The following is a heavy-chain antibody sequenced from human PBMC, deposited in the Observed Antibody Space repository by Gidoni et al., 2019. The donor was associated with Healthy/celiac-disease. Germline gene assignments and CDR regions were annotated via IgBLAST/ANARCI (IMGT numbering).Heavy chain of an antibody. CDR3: VKSEAGPTDLDY. Sequence: VQLVESGGGLVQPGGSLSFSCSASGFPFSSYAMPWVRQAPGKGLEYGSASSSNGGSTYYADSVKGRFTISRDNSKNTLYLQMSSLRAEDTAVYYCVKSEAGPTDLDYWGQGTLVTVSS. D-gene: IGHD6-13*01. J-gene: IGHJ4*02. V-gene: IGHV3-64D*06. CDR1: GFPFSSYA. CDR2: SSSNGGST.